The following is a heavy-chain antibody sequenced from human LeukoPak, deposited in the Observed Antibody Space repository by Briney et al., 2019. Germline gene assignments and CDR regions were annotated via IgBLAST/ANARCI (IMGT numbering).Heavy chain of an antibody. J-gene: IGHJ3*02. CDR3: ARDLFYCTNGVCRQTDPDAFDI. CDR2: IIPIFGTA. V-gene: IGHV1-69*05. Sequence: ASVKVSCKASGYTFTGYYMHWVRQAPGQGLEWMGRIIPIFGTANYAQKFQGRVTITTDESTSTAYMELSSLRSEDTAVYYCARDLFYCTNGVCRQTDPDAFDIWGQGTMVTVSS. CDR1: GYTFTGYY. D-gene: IGHD2-8*01.